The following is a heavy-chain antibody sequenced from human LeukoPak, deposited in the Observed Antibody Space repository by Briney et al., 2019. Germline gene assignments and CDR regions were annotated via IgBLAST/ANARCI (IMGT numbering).Heavy chain of an antibody. CDR3: ARGVSGYYDYVWGSYRHIYWYFDL. J-gene: IGHJ2*01. V-gene: IGHV4-34*01. D-gene: IGHD3-16*02. Sequence: SEILSLTCAVYGGSFSGYYWSWIRQPPGKGLEWIGEINHSGSTNYNPSLKSRVTISVDTSKNQFSLKLSSVTAADTAVYYCARGVSGYYDYVWGSYRHIYWYFDLWGRGTLVTVSS. CDR2: INHSGST. CDR1: GGSFSGYY.